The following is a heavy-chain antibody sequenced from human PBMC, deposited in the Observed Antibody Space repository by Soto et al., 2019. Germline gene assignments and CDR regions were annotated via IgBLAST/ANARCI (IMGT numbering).Heavy chain of an antibody. CDR2: IYHSGNT. CDR3: ARRWGEGRVDY. D-gene: IGHD3-10*01. CDR1: GGSISSGGYS. J-gene: IGHJ4*02. V-gene: IGHV4-30-2*01. Sequence: SETLSLTCAVSGGSISSGGYSWSWIRQPPGKGLEWIGYIYHSGNTNYNPSLKSRVTMSMDRSRNQFSLKLSSVTAADTAVYYCARRWGEGRVDYWGQGTLVTVSS.